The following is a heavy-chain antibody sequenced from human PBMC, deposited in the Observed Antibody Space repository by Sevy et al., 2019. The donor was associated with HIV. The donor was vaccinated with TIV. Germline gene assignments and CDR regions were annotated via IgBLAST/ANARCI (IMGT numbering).Heavy chain of an antibody. CDR1: GGTFNNYG. J-gene: IGHJ4*02. CDR2: ILPLSGLV. D-gene: IGHD2-21*01. Sequence: ASVKVSCKASGGTFNNYGINWVRQAPGQGLQWMGGILPLSGLVNYAQNLQGRVAITADESTRTVYMELSSRRFEDTAVYYCARDRPCGGDCYFLDSWGRGALVTVSS. V-gene: IGHV1-69*13. CDR3: ARDRPCGGDCYFLDS.